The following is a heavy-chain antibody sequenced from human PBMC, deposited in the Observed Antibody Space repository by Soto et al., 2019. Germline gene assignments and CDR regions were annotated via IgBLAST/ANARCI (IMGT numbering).Heavy chain of an antibody. J-gene: IGHJ3*02. D-gene: IGHD3-10*01. Sequence: ASVKVSCKASGGTFSSYAISWVRQAPGQGLEWMGGIIPIFGTANYAQKFQGRVTITADESTSTAYMELSSLRSEDTAVYYCARAPAQRITMVRGVIGAFDIWGQGTMVTVSS. V-gene: IGHV1-69*13. CDR3: ARAPAQRITMVRGVIGAFDI. CDR2: IIPIFGTA. CDR1: GGTFSSYA.